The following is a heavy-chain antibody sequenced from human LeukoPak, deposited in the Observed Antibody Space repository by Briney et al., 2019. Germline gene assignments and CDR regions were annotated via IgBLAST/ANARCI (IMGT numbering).Heavy chain of an antibody. CDR3: ERFTNDWFAP. J-gene: IGHJ5*02. CDR2: IYYSGST. V-gene: IGHV4-59*01. CDR1: GGSISSYY. D-gene: IGHD2-8*01. Sequence: SETLSLTCTVSGGSISSYYWSWIRQPPGKGLEWIGYIYYSGSTNYNPSLKSRVTISVDTSKNQFSLKLSSVTAADTAVYYCERFTNDWFAPWGQGTLVTVSP.